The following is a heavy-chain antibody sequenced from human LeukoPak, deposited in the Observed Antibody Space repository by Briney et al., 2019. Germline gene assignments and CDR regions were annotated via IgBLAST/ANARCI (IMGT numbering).Heavy chain of an antibody. J-gene: IGHJ6*03. CDR2: IYYSGST. CDR1: GGSISSSSYY. Sequence: SETLSLTCTVSGGSISSSSYYWGWIRQPPGKGLEWIGSIYYSGSTYYNPSLKSRVTISVDTSKNQFSLKLSSVTAADTAVYYCARADRFRVPPYYYYYYMDVWGKGTTVTVSS. V-gene: IGHV4-39*07. CDR3: ARADRFRVPPYYYYYYMDV. D-gene: IGHD2-21*01.